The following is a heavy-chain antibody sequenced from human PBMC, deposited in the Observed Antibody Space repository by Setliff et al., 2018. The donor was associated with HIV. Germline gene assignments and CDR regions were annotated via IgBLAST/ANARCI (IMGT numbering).Heavy chain of an antibody. Sequence: SVKVSCKASGGTFSNSAIRWVRQAPGQGPEWMGRIIPMFGTANYAQKFQGRVTITADKSTSTAYMELSSLRSEDTAVYYCARDHGIAASVHDAFDLWGQGTMVTVSS. CDR3: ARDHGIAASVHDAFDL. CDR1: GGTFSNSA. J-gene: IGHJ3*01. V-gene: IGHV1-69*06. D-gene: IGHD6-13*01. CDR2: IIPMFGTA.